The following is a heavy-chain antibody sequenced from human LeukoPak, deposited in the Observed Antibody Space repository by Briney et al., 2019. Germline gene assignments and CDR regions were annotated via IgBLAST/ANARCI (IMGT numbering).Heavy chain of an antibody. Sequence: SETLSLTCTVSGGSISSYYWGWIRQPPGKGLEWIGSIYYSGSTNYNPSLKSRVTISVDTSKNQFSLKLSSVTAADTAVYYCARMGTYYYDSRFDPWGQGTLVTVSS. CDR2: IYYSGST. CDR3: ARMGTYYYDSRFDP. V-gene: IGHV4-59*01. D-gene: IGHD3-22*01. J-gene: IGHJ5*02. CDR1: GGSISSYY.